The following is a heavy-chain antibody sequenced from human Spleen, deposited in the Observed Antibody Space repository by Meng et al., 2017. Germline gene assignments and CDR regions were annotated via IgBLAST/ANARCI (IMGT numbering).Heavy chain of an antibody. CDR3: ARDDFGYHSTYYYYGMDV. CDR1: GGSFSGYY. V-gene: IGHV4-34*01. Sequence: SETLSLTCAVYGGSFSGYYWSWIRQPPGKGLEWIGSIYRSGTTYYNPSLKSRVTISLDTSTNQFSLNLTSVTAADTAVYYCARDDFGYHSTYYYYGMDVWGQGTTVTVSS. J-gene: IGHJ6*02. D-gene: IGHD4/OR15-4a*01. CDR2: IYRSGTT.